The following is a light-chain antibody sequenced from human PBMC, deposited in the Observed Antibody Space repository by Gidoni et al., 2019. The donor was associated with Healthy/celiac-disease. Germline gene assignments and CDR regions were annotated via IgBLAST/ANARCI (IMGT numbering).Light chain of an antibody. Sequence: SYELTKPPSVSVPPGQTASITCSGDKLGDKYACWYQQKPGQSPVLVIYQDSKRPSGIPERFSGSNSGNTATLTISGTQAMDEADYYCQAWDSSTSVVFGGGTKLTVL. CDR2: QDS. CDR1: KLGDKY. V-gene: IGLV3-1*01. J-gene: IGLJ2*01. CDR3: QAWDSSTSVV.